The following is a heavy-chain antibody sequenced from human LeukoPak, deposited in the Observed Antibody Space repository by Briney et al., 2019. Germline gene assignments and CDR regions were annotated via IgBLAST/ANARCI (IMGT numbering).Heavy chain of an antibody. CDR3: ANKDPIREYDFRSGPGAFDI. J-gene: IGHJ3*02. Sequence: GGSVRLLCAAAGFTVTSYCTSWVRHQAGEGRGWVSSVSGGGGSTYYAECGAGWLTTSRDTCTNTLYLQMTSERGAETAVYYCANKDPIREYDFRSGPGAFDIWGQGTMVTVSS. CDR1: GFTVTSYC. CDR2: VSGGGGST. V-gene: IGHV3-23*01. D-gene: IGHD3-3*01.